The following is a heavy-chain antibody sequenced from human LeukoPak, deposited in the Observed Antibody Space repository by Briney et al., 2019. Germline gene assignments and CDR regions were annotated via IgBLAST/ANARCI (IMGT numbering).Heavy chain of an antibody. V-gene: IGHV4-34*01. D-gene: IGHD1-26*01. Sequence: PSETLSLTCAVYGESFSGYYWTWIRQPPGKGLEWIGEVDHGGSTNYNPSLKSRVTISADTSKNQFSPKLTSVTAADTAVYYCARRPRNSGSDDGPSGLDYWGQGTLVTVSS. CDR3: ARRPRNSGSDDGPSGLDY. CDR2: VDHGGST. CDR1: GESFSGYY. J-gene: IGHJ4*02.